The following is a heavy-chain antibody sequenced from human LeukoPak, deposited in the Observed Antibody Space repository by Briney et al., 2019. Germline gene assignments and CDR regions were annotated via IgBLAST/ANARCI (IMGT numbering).Heavy chain of an antibody. CDR2: INPNSGGT. Sequence: GASVKVSCKASGYTFTGYYMHWVRQAPGQGLEWMGWINPNSGGTNYAQKFQGRVTMTRDTSISTAYMELGRLRSDDTAVYYCARGGSSWGEQFDYWGQGTLVTVSS. CDR1: GYTFTGYY. D-gene: IGHD6-13*01. CDR3: ARGGSSWGEQFDY. V-gene: IGHV1-2*02. J-gene: IGHJ4*02.